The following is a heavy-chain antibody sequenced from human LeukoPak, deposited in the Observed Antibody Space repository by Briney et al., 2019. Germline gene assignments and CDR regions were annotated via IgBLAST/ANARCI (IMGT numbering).Heavy chain of an antibody. CDR2: ISFDGSNT. Sequence: RGSMRLSCTAYGFAFSTYCMHWVRQPPGGGLEWVALISFDGSNTFHAESVKGRLTISRDNSNNTLYLQMDNLKPDDTAVYYCVKDLLSGIVVATMGHLDFWGQGTLVTVSS. D-gene: IGHD5-12*01. CDR1: GFAFSTYC. V-gene: IGHV3-30*18. CDR3: VKDLLSGIVVATMGHLDF. J-gene: IGHJ4*02.